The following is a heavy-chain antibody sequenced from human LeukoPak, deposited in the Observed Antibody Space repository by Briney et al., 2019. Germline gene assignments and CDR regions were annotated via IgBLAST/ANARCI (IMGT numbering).Heavy chain of an antibody. CDR1: GFTFSIYS. CDR3: AREGYYYGSGSYYITDAFDI. D-gene: IGHD3-10*01. V-gene: IGHV3-21*01. Sequence: PGGSLRLSCAASGFTFSIYSMNWVRQAPGKGLEGVSAISSSSSYICYADSVKGRFTISRDNAKNSLYLQMNSLRAEDTAVYYCAREGYYYGSGSYYITDAFDIWGQGTMVTVSS. J-gene: IGHJ3*02. CDR2: ISSSSSYI.